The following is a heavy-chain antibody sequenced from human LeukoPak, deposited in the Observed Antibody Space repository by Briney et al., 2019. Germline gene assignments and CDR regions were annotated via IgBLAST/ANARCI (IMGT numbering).Heavy chain of an antibody. D-gene: IGHD6-13*01. CDR3: ATEGLGSSRWFDH. CDR2: IYANGNT. V-gene: IGHV4-4*07. Sequence: SETLSLTCTVSGGSISSYYWSWIRQRAGKGLEWVGRIYANGNTDYSPSLKSRVTMSVDTSNNQFSLKLNSLTAADTAVYYCATEGLGSSRWFDHWGQGTLVTVSS. J-gene: IGHJ5*02. CDR1: GGSISSYY.